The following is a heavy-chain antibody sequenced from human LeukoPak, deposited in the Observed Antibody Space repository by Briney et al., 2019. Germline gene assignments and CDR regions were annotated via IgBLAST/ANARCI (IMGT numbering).Heavy chain of an antibody. CDR1: GYSFTNYW. Sequence: GESLKISCKGSGYSFTNYWIGWVRQMPGKGLEWMGIFFPGDSDTIYSQSFQGPVTISADKSISPAYRHWSSPKASENALYYCASRIKEYSSGWCWGKGTLVTVSS. J-gene: IGHJ4*02. CDR3: ASRIKEYSSGWC. V-gene: IGHV5-51*01. D-gene: IGHD6-19*01. CDR2: FFPGDSDT.